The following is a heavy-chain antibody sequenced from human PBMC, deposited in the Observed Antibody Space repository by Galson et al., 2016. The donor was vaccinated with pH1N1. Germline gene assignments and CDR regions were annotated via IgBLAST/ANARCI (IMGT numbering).Heavy chain of an antibody. D-gene: IGHD4-11*01. CDR1: GFTFSSYA. CDR3: AKAPTVTANARTDFDY. CDR2: ITCSGGGT. Sequence: SLRLSCAASGFTFSSYAMAWVRQAPGKGLECVSPITCSGGGTYYADSVKGRFTFSRDNTRNTLYLQMNSLRTEDTAVYYCAKAPTVTANARTDFDYWGQGVRVTVSS. J-gene: IGHJ4*02. V-gene: IGHV3-23*01.